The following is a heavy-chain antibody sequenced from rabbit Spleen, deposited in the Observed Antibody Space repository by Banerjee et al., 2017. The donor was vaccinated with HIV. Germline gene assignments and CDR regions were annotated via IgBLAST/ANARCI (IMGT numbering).Heavy chain of an antibody. CDR1: GLSFSSSYW. D-gene: IGHD1-1*01. CDR3: ARDTGSGHYIDAYFDL. CDR2: IYTGSGAI. J-gene: IGHJ4*01. Sequence: EESGGDLVKPDGSLTLTCTASGLSFSSSYWIFWVRQAPGKGLEWIASIYTGSGAIYYANWAKGRFTVSKTSSTTVDLKMTSLTAADTATYFCARDTGSGHYIDAYFDLWGQGTLVTVS. V-gene: IGHV1S45*01.